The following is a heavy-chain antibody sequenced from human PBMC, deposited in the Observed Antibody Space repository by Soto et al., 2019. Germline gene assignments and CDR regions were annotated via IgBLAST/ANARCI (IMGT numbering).Heavy chain of an antibody. CDR2: LYYSGST. D-gene: IGHD1-26*01. V-gene: IGHV4-31*03. CDR3: ARDGYSGSSAHGAFDI. J-gene: IGHJ3*02. Sequence: QVQLQESGPGLVKPSQTLSLTCTVSGGSITSGGYYWNWVRQHPGKGLEWIGYLYYSGSTYYNPSLKSRVIISVDTSKRWFSLKLNSVTAADTAVYYCARDGYSGSSAHGAFDIWGQGTMVTVSS. CDR1: GGSITSGGYY.